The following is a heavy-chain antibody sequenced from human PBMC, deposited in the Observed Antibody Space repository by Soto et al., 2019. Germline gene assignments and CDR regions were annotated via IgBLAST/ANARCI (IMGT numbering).Heavy chain of an antibody. CDR3: ERSGVWVGELLYYYYYMDV. Sequence: QVQLVQSGAEVKKPGASVKVSCKASGYTCPSYDINWVRQATGQGLEWMGWMNPNSGNTGYAQKFQGRVTMTRNTSISTAYRELSSLRSEDTAVYYCERSGVWVGELLYYYYYMDVWFKVATVAVSS. CDR2: MNPNSGNT. V-gene: IGHV1-8*01. J-gene: IGHJ6*03. D-gene: IGHD3-10*01. CDR1: GYTCPSYD.